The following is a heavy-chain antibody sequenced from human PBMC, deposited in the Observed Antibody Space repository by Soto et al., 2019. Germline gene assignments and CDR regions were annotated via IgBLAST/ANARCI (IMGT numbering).Heavy chain of an antibody. J-gene: IGHJ6*03. CDR2: ILSSDEK. D-gene: IGHD3-10*01. CDR3: ARMLAFNYYYYYVDV. Sequence: QVTLKESGPVLVKPTETLTLTCTVSGFSLRNARMGVSWIRQPPGKALEWLAHILSSDEKSYNTSLKGRLALSKDTSKSQVVLTMTDMDPVDTATYFCARMLAFNYYYYYVDVWGEGTTVTVSS. V-gene: IGHV2-26*01. CDR1: GFSLRNARMG.